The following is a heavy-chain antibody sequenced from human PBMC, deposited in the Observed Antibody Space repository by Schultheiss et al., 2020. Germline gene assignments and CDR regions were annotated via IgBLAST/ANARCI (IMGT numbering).Heavy chain of an antibody. CDR2: IYYSGNT. J-gene: IGHJ4*02. CDR3: ARSAWVVVAATPDY. V-gene: IGHV4-59*01. CDR1: GGSISSYY. Sequence: SETLSLTCTVSGGSISSYYWSWIRQPPGKGLEWIGYIYYSGNTYYNPPLKSRVTMSVDTSKNQFSLKLSSVTAADTAVYYCARSAWVVVAATPDYWGQGTLVTVSS. D-gene: IGHD2-15*01.